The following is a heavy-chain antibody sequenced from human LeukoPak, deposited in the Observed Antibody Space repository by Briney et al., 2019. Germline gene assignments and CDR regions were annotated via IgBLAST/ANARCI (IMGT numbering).Heavy chain of an antibody. V-gene: IGHV3-21*01. CDR2: ISSSSSYI. Sequence: GGSLRLSCAASGFTFSSYSMNWVRQAPGKGLEWVSSISSSSSYIYYADSVKGRFTVSRDNAKNSLYLQMNSLRAEDTAVYYCARGYCSSTSCLLFDYWGQGTLVTVSS. CDR3: ARGYCSSTSCLLFDY. D-gene: IGHD2-2*01. CDR1: GFTFSSYS. J-gene: IGHJ4*02.